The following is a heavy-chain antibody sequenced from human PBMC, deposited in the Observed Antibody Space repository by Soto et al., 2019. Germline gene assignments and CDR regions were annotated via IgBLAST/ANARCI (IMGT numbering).Heavy chain of an antibody. Sequence: GGSLRLSCEASGFTFSDHSMNWVRQAPGKGLEWVSSISSSSSYIYYADSVKGRFTISRDNAKNSLYLQMNSLRAEDTAVYYCARDYCSGGSCYQFDYWGQGTLVTVSS. CDR3: ARDYCSGGSCYQFDY. D-gene: IGHD2-15*01. CDR1: GFTFSDHS. CDR2: ISSSSSYI. J-gene: IGHJ4*02. V-gene: IGHV3-21*01.